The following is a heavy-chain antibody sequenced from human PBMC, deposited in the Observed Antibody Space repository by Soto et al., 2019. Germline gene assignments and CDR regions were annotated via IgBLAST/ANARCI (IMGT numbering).Heavy chain of an antibody. CDR3: AKNDYGDYMHDAFDI. CDR1: GFTFSSHA. CDR2: ISGSGGST. Sequence: EVQLLESGGGLVQPGGSLRLSCAASGFTFSSHAMSWVRQAPGKGLDWVSGISGSGGSTYYADSVKGRFTVSRDNSNDTLFLQMSSLRAEDSAVYYCAKNDYGDYMHDAFDIWGQGTMVTVSS. D-gene: IGHD4-17*01. V-gene: IGHV3-23*01. J-gene: IGHJ3*02.